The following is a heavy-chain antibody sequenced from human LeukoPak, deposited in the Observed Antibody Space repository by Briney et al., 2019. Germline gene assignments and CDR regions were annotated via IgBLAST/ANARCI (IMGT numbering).Heavy chain of an antibody. CDR2: IIPIFGTA. D-gene: IGHD5-12*01. CDR3: ARGSGYAYDYYGMDV. J-gene: IGHJ6*04. V-gene: IGHV1-69*13. CDR1: GGTFSSYA. Sequence: ASVKVSCKASGGTFSSYAISWVRQAPGQGLEWMGGIIPIFGTANYAQKFQGRVTITADESTSTAYMELSSLRSEDTAVYYCARGSGYAYDYYGMDVWGKGTTVTVSS.